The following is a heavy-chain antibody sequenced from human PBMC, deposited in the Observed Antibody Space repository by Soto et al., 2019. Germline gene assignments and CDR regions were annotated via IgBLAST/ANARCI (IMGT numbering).Heavy chain of an antibody. D-gene: IGHD5-12*01. V-gene: IGHV1-18*01. CDR1: GYTFTRSG. Sequence: QVQLVQSGAEVKKPGASVKVSCKASGYTFTRSGISWVRQAPGHGLEWMGWISTYNGDTNYAQTFQGRVTMTTDTSTSTVYMELRTLRSDDTAVYYCARERVAPYYYYGMDVWGQGTPVTVSS. CDR2: ISTYNGDT. J-gene: IGHJ6*02. CDR3: ARERVAPYYYYGMDV.